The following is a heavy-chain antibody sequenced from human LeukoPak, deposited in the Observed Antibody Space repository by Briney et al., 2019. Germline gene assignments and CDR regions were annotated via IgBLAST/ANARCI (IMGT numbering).Heavy chain of an antibody. J-gene: IGHJ5*02. CDR3: ARQSGYSYLNQDWFDP. V-gene: IGHV5-51*01. CDR1: GYHFTNYW. CDR2: IYPAGSDT. Sequence: GEALKISCKGSGYHFTNYWIGWVGQRPGKGLDWMGIIYPAGSDTRYSPSFQGQVTISADKSISTAYLQWSSLKASDTAMYYCARQSGYSYLNQDWFDPWGQGTLVTVSS. D-gene: IGHD5-18*01.